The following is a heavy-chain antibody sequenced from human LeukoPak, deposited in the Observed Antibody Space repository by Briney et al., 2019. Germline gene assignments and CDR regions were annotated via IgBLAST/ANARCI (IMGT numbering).Heavy chain of an antibody. CDR3: ARGDSGYEYHFDY. CDR2: ISAYNGNT. V-gene: IGHV1-18*01. Sequence: ASVKVSCKASGYTFTSYGISWVRQAPGQGLEWMGWISAYNGNTNYAQKFQGRVTITADESTSTAYMELSSLRSEDTAVYYCARGDSGYEYHFDYWGQGTLVTVSS. D-gene: IGHD5-12*01. J-gene: IGHJ4*02. CDR1: GYTFTSYG.